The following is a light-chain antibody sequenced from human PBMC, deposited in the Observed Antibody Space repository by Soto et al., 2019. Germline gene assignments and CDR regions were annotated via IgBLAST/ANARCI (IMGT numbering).Light chain of an antibody. J-gene: IGLJ1*01. V-gene: IGLV2-14*01. Sequence: QSVLTQPASVSGSPGQSMTIACTGTSSDIGGYNFVSWYQQHPGKAPKLLIYDVGNRPSGVSNRFSGSKSGNTASLTISGLQAEDEAHYYCNSYRTVSTYVFGTGTKVTVL. CDR2: DVG. CDR3: NSYRTVSTYV. CDR1: SSDIGGYNF.